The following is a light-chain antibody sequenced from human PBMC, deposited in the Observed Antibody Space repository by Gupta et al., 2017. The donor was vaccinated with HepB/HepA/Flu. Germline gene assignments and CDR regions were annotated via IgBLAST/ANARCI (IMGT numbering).Light chain of an antibody. CDR1: STDIGGYEY. CDR3: TAYSHTTHIV. J-gene: IGLJ2*01. Sequence: QSALPPVASVSGSPGPSITISCTGTSTDIGGYEYVSWYQQHPGKAPKLLIYEVSRRPAGVASRFSASKSGSTASLTISGRKEEDEADYYCTAYSHTTHIVFGGGTKLTVL. V-gene: IGLV2-14*03. CDR2: EVS.